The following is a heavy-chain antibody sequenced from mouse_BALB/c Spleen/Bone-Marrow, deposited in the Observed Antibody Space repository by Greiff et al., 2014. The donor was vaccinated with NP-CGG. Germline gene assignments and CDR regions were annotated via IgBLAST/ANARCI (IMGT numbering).Heavy chain of an antibody. CDR2: INPSTTYS. J-gene: IGHJ2*01. V-gene: IGHV1-7*01. Sequence: VQLKESGAELAKPGASVKMSCKASGYTFTSYWMHWVKQRPGQGLEWIGYINPSTTYSAYNQKFKDKATLTADKSSSTAYMQLSSLTSEDSAVYYCALYYRYDYFDYWGQGTTLTVSS. CDR3: ALYYRYDYFDY. D-gene: IGHD2-14*01. CDR1: GYTFTSYW.